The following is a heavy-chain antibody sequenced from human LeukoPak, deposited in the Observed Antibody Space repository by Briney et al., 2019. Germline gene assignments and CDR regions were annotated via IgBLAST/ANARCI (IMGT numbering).Heavy chain of an antibody. Sequence: PGGSLRLSCTVSGFTVSSNSMSWVRQAPGKGLEWVSFIYSDNTHYSDSVKGRVTISRYNSKNTLYLQMNSLRAEDTAVYYCARKPFYGSGIGHWGQGTLVTVSS. CDR3: ARKPFYGSGIGH. J-gene: IGHJ4*02. CDR2: IYSDNT. V-gene: IGHV3-53*01. CDR1: GFTVSSNS. D-gene: IGHD3-10*01.